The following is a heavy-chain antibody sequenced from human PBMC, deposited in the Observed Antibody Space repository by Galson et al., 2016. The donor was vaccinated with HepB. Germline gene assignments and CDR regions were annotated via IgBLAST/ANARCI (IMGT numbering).Heavy chain of an antibody. V-gene: IGHV4-39*01. CDR2: IYYSGTT. D-gene: IGHD5-18*01. CDR3: AGGAGMVTGIDD. Sequence: SETLSLTCSVSGGSISRSSYYWGWIRQPPGKGLEWIGSIYYSGTTYHNPSLGDRVTISVDTSKNQYSLKLSSVTAADTAVYYCAGGAGMVTGIDDWGQGTLVTVSS. J-gene: IGHJ4*02. CDR1: GGSISRSSYY.